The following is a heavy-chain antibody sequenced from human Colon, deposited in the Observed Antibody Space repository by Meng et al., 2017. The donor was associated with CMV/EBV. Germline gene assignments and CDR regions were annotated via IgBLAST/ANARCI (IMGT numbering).Heavy chain of an antibody. V-gene: IGHV5-51*01. CDR2: IYPGDSDT. CDR1: GYSFRSYW. Sequence: GGSLRLSCKASGYSFRSYWIGWVRQMPGKGLEWIGFIYPGDSDTTYSPSFQGQVTISADWSINTAYLQWSSLKASDSAMYYCARHGSGLQMVRHVYYYGMDVWGQGTTVTVSS. J-gene: IGHJ6*02. D-gene: IGHD3-10*01. CDR3: ARHGSGLQMVRHVYYYGMDV.